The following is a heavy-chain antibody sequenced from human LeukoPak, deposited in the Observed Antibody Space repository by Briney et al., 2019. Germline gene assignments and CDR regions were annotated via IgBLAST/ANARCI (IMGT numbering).Heavy chain of an antibody. J-gene: IGHJ4*02. Sequence: SETLSLTCTVSGGSISSSSYYWGWIRQPPGKGLEWIGSVYYSGSTYYNPSLKSRVTISVDTSKNQFSLRLTSVTAADTAVYFCTRENLLPPGPTGWGQGTLVTVSS. CDR1: GGSISSSSYY. CDR2: VYYSGST. V-gene: IGHV4-39*07. CDR3: TRENLLPPGPTG.